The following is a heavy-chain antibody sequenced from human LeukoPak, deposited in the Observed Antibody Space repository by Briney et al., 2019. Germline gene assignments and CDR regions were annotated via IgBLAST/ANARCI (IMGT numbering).Heavy chain of an antibody. J-gene: IGHJ3*01. Sequence: PGRSLRLSCAASGFTFSSYAMHWVRQAPGKGLEWVAVISYDGSNKYYADSVKGRFTISRDNSKNTVYLQMNSLRSDDTAVYYCASEPAADAFDVWGQGTMVTVSS. CDR3: ASEPAADAFDV. D-gene: IGHD2-2*01. CDR1: GFTFSSYA. V-gene: IGHV3-30-3*01. CDR2: ISYDGSNK.